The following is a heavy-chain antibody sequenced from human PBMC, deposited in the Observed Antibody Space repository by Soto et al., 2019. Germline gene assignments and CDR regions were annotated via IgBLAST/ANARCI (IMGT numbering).Heavy chain of an antibody. D-gene: IGHD2-21*02. CDR3: ARDLGGYCGTACYPRDV. J-gene: IGHJ6*03. Sequence: SETLSLTCTVSGGSISGYYWSWIRQPPGKGLEWIGYMYNTGSTVYNPSFKSRVTISVDTSKNQFSLKLNSVTAADTAVYYCARDLGGYCGTACYPRDVWGKGTRVTVPS. CDR1: GGSISGYY. CDR2: MYNTGST. V-gene: IGHV4-59*01.